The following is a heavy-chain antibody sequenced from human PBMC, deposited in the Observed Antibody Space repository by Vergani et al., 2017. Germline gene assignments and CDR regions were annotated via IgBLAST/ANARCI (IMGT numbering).Heavy chain of an antibody. D-gene: IGHD6-13*01. CDR2: IHSSGTT. CDR1: GGSITSGSFY. V-gene: IGHV4-61*02. Sequence: QVQLHESGPGLVKPSQTLSLTCTVSGGSITSGSFYWSWIRQPAGKGLEWIGRIHSSGTTNYNPSLKSRVTLSVDTSKNQLSLRMTSVTAADTAVYYCARLYSSSWSADYWGQGTLVTVSS. CDR3: ARLYSSSWSADY. J-gene: IGHJ4*02.